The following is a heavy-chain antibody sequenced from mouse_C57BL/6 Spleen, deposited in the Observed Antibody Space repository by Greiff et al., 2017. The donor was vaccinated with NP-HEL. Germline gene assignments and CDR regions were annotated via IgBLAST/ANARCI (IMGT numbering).Heavy chain of an antibody. Sequence: QVQLQQPGAELVRPGTSVKLSCKASGYTFTSYWMHWVKQRPGQGLEWIGVIDPSDSYTNYNQKFKGKATLTVDTSSSTAYMQLSSLTSEDSAVYYCARSGSYGNYALFAYWGQGTLVTVSA. V-gene: IGHV1-59*01. D-gene: IGHD2-1*01. J-gene: IGHJ3*01. CDR3: ARSGSYGNYALFAY. CDR1: GYTFTSYW. CDR2: IDPSDSYT.